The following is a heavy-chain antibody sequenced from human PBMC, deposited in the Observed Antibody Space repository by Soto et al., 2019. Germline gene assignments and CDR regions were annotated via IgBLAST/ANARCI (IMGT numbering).Heavy chain of an antibody. Sequence: QVTLQESGPVLVKPTETLTLTGTISGFSLSNASMGVSWIRQPLGKVIEWLANLVSNDEKSYSTSPKSRLTIYKDTSKRPVVLTMTNIYPVDTATYYCARRPRIAADGRSWCDPWGQGTLVTFSS. CDR2: LVSNDEK. CDR1: GFSLSNASMG. J-gene: IGHJ5*02. CDR3: ARRPRIAADGRSWCDP. D-gene: IGHD6-13*01. V-gene: IGHV2-26*03.